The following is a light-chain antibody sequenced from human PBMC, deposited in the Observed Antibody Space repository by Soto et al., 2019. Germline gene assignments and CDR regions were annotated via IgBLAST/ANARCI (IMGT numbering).Light chain of an antibody. CDR2: DAS. Sequence: EIVLTQSPATLSLSPGERATLSCRASQSVSSSLAWYQQKPGQAPRVLIYDASNRATGIPARFSGSGSGTDFTLTISSLEPEDFAVYYCQQRSNWPYTFGQGTKLEIK. J-gene: IGKJ2*01. CDR1: QSVSSS. CDR3: QQRSNWPYT. V-gene: IGKV3-11*01.